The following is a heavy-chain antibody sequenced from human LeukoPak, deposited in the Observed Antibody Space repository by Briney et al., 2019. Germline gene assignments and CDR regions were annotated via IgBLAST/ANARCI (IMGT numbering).Heavy chain of an antibody. D-gene: IGHD6-19*01. V-gene: IGHV7-4-1*02. CDR3: ARGESSGWDIHWFDP. CDR1: GYTFTSYA. J-gene: IGHJ5*02. Sequence: ASVKDSCKASGYTFTSYAMNWVRQAPGQGLEWMGWINTNTGNPTYAQGFTGRFVFSLDTSVSTAYLQISSLKAEDTAVYYCARGESSGWDIHWFDPWGQGTLVIVSS. CDR2: INTNTGNP.